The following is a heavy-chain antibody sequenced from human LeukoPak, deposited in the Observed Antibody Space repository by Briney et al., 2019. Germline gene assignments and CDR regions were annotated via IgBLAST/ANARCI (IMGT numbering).Heavy chain of an antibody. CDR3: ARLMTVTSFFDY. V-gene: IGHV1-18*01. D-gene: IGHD4-11*01. CDR2: ISAYNGNT. J-gene: IGHJ4*02. CDR1: GYTFTIYG. Sequence: GASVKVSFKASGYTFTIYGISWVRQAPGQGLEWMGWISAYNGNTNYAQKLQGRVTMTTDTSTSTAYMELRSLRSDDTAVYYCARLMTVTSFFDYWGQGTLVTVSS.